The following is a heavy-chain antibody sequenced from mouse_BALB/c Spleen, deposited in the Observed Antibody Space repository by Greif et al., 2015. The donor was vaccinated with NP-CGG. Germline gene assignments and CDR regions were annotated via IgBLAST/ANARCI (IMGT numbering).Heavy chain of an antibody. CDR2: ILPGSGST. D-gene: IGHD1-2*01. J-gene: IGHJ4*01. Sequence: QVQLQQSGAELMKPGASVKISCKATGYTFSSYWIEWVKQRPGHGLEWIGEILPGSGSTNYNEKFKGKATFTADTSSNTAYMQLSSLTSEDSAVYYCAALLRLRSAMDYWGQGTSVTVSS. CDR3: AALLRLRSAMDY. V-gene: IGHV1-9*01. CDR1: GYTFSSYW.